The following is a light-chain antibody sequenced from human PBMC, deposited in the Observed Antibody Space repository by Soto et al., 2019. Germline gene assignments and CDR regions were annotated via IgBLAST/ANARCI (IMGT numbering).Light chain of an antibody. CDR1: SSDIGSYNY. V-gene: IGLV2-14*01. CDR3: SSSTSRYTLI. Sequence: QSALTQPASVSGSPGQSITISCVGSSSDIGSYNYVSWYQHFTGKAPKLMIYGVSNRPSGVSSRFSGSKSGNTASLAISGLQAEDEAHYYCSSSTSRYTLIFGGGTKLTVL. J-gene: IGLJ2*01. CDR2: GVS.